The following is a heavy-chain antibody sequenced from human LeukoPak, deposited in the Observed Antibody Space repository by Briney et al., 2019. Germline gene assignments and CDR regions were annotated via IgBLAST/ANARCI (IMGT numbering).Heavy chain of an antibody. Sequence: ASVTVSYTASVYTFTYYYMHWVRQAPGQGGEWMGWINPNSGGTNYAQKFQGRVTMTRDTSISTAYMELSRLRSDDTAVYYCARGGSSLNYFYYWGQGTLVTVSS. J-gene: IGHJ4*02. CDR3: ARGGSSLNYFYY. CDR2: INPNSGGT. V-gene: IGHV1-2*02. D-gene: IGHD6-13*01. CDR1: VYTFTYYY.